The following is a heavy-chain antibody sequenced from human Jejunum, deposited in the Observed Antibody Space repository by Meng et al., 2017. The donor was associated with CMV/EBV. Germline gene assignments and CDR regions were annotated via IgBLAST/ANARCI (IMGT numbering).Heavy chain of an antibody. CDR2: ISGTGADT. J-gene: IGHJ4*01. CDR3: TRDGYNWIPFDL. CDR1: GFTLNSYA. D-gene: IGHD5-12*01. V-gene: IGHV3-23*01. Sequence: EVQLLQAGGGLVQPGGSLRLSCSASGFTLNSYAMSWVRQAPGKGLEWVSGISGTGADTYYADSVKGRFTVSRDNRDNKMYLQMNTLRAEDTALYYCTRDGYNWIPFDLWGQGTLVTVSS.